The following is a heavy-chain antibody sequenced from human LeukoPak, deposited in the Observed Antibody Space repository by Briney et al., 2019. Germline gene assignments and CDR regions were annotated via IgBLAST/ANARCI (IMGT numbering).Heavy chain of an antibody. D-gene: IGHD1-1*01. V-gene: IGHV4-4*07. CDR3: ARRVRLYDSSFDI. Sequence: PSETLFLTCTVSGDSISDYYWNWIRQPAGKALEWIGRVRSSGNTNYNPSFRSRLTMSVDRSKNQSSLKLTSVTAADTAVYYCARRVRLYDSSFDIWGQGTMVTVSS. CDR1: GDSISDYY. J-gene: IGHJ3*02. CDR2: VRSSGNT.